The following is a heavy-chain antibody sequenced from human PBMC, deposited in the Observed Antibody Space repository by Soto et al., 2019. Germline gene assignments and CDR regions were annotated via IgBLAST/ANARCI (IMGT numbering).Heavy chain of an antibody. V-gene: IGHV4-61*01. CDR1: GGSVSSGSYY. Sequence: SETLSLTCTVSGGSVSSGSYYWSWIRQPPGKGLEWIGYIYYSGSTNYNPSLKSRVTISVDTSKNQFSLKLSSVTAVDTAVYYCAREGQVSSGSYYYYYYYGMDVWGQGTTVTVSS. CDR2: IYYSGST. J-gene: IGHJ6*02. D-gene: IGHD1-26*01. CDR3: AREGQVSSGSYYYYYYYGMDV.